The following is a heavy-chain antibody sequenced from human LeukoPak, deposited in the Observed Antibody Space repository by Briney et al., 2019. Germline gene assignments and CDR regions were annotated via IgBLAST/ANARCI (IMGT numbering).Heavy chain of an antibody. D-gene: IGHD3-10*01. J-gene: IGHJ4*02. CDR2: ISSSSSYI. CDR3: ARVGYGSGSPFDH. Sequence: PGGSLRLSCAASGFTFSSYSMNWVRQAPGKGLEWVSSISSSSSYIYYADSVKGRFTISRDNAKNSLYLQMNSLRAEDTAVYYCARVGYGSGSPFDHWGQGTLVTVSS. V-gene: IGHV3-21*01. CDR1: GFTFSSYS.